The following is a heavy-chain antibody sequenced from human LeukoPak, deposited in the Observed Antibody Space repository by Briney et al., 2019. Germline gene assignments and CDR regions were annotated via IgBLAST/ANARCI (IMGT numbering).Heavy chain of an antibody. J-gene: IGHJ3*02. Sequence: ASVKVSCKASGYTFTGYYMHWVRQAPGQGLEWMGWINPNSGGTNYAQKFQGRVTMTRDTSISTAYMELSGLRSDDTAVYYCASPGTYYDSEEAFDIWGQGTMVTVSS. CDR3: ASPGTYYDSEEAFDI. CDR2: INPNSGGT. D-gene: IGHD3-22*01. V-gene: IGHV1-2*02. CDR1: GYTFTGYY.